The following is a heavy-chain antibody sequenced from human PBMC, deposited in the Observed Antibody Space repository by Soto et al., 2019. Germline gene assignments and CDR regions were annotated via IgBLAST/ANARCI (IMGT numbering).Heavy chain of an antibody. CDR1: GYTFTRYY. CDR2: INPSGGST. CDR3: ARESDSSSSGGIFGY. J-gene: IGHJ4*02. Sequence: GASVKVSCKASGYTFTRYYMHWVRQAPGQGFEWMGIINPSGGSTNYAQKFQGRVTMTRDTSTSTVYMELSSLRSEDTAVYYCARESDSSSSGGIFGYWGQGTLVTVSS. V-gene: IGHV1-46*01. D-gene: IGHD6-6*01.